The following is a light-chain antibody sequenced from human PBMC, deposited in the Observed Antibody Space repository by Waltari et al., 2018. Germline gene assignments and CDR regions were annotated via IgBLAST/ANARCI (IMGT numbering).Light chain of an antibody. CDR2: EVT. CDR1: SSDVGDY. J-gene: IGLJ2*01. Sequence: QSALTQPPSASGSPGQSVTISCTGTSSDVGDYVSWYQQHPGKAPKLMISEVTKRPSGVPDRFSGSKSGNPASMTVSGLQAEDEADYYCSSYAGSNNLVFGGGTKLTVL. V-gene: IGLV2-8*01. CDR3: SSYAGSNNLV.